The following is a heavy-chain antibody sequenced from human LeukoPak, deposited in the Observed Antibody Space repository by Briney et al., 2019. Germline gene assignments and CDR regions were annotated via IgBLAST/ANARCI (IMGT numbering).Heavy chain of an antibody. D-gene: IGHD2-2*01. V-gene: IGHV1-2*02. CDR1: GYTFTGYY. Sequence: SVKVSCKASGYTFTGYYMHWVRQAPGQGLEWMGWSNPNSGGTNYAQKFQGRVTMTRDTSISTAYMELSRLRSDDTAVYYCAREDIVVVPAATEYNWFDPWGQGTLVTVSS. J-gene: IGHJ5*02. CDR3: AREDIVVVPAATEYNWFDP. CDR2: SNPNSGGT.